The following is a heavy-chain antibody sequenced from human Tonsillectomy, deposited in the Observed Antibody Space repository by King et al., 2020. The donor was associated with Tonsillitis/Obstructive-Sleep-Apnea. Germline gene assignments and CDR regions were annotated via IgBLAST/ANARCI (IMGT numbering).Heavy chain of an antibody. D-gene: IGHD2-2*01. J-gene: IGHJ4*02. Sequence: VQLVESGGGLVQPGGSLRLSCVASGFTFKTYAMSWVRQAPGKGPEWVAAISGSDDGTYHADSVRGRFTISRDNSRNTLYLQMNSLRAEDTAVYHCAKVSLGHCRGTRCYYCDHWGQGTRVPVSS. CDR2: ISGSDDGT. CDR3: AKVSLGHCRGTRCYYCDH. V-gene: IGHV3-23*04. CDR1: GFTFKTYA.